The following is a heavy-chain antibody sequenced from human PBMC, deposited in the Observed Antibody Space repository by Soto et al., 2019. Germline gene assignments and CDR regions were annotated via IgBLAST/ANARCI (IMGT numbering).Heavy chain of an antibody. CDR1: GFSLSTSGEG. D-gene: IGHD1-1*01. CDR3: AHRKTWNDNYFDY. J-gene: IGHJ4*02. V-gene: IGHV2-5*02. Sequence: QITLKESGPTLVKPTQTLTLTCTLSGFSLSTSGEGVGWIRQSPGKDLEGLALIYWDDDKRYSQSRKSRLTITNDTSKNHVVLTITNMDPVDTATYYCAHRKTWNDNYFDYWGQGTLVTVSS. CDR2: IYWDDDK.